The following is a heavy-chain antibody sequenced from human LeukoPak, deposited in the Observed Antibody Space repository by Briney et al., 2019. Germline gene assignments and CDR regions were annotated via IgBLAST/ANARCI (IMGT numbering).Heavy chain of an antibody. Sequence: PSETLSLTCTVSGGSISSYYWTWIRQPAGKGLEWLGRITVSGSTTYNPSLKSRVLMSVDTSKNQLSLKLSSVTAADTAIYFCASSRNHYLRGDFWGQGMLVTVSA. CDR2: ITVSGST. D-gene: IGHD3-10*01. CDR1: GGSISSYY. V-gene: IGHV4-4*07. CDR3: ASSRNHYLRGDF. J-gene: IGHJ4*02.